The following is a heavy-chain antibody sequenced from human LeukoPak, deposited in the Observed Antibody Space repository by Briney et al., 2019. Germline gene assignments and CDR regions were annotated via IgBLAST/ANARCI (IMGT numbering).Heavy chain of an antibody. CDR3: SRDIATAGHFAFDY. V-gene: IGHV3-21*01. CDR2: ISTSSSYI. D-gene: IGHD6-13*01. Sequence: KPGGSLRLSCAASGFTFSSYTMNCVRQGPGKGLEWVSSISTSSSYIHYADSVKGRFTISRDNAKNSLFLQMNSLRAEDTAVYYCSRDIATAGHFAFDYWGQGTLVTVSS. CDR1: GFTFSSYT. J-gene: IGHJ4*02.